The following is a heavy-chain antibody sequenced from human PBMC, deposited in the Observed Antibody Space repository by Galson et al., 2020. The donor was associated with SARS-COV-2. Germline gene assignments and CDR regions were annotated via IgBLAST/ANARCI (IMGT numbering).Heavy chain of an antibody. J-gene: IGHJ4*02. V-gene: IGHV3-33*06. Sequence: GGSLRLSCAASGFTFNNYGMHWVRQAPGKGLEWLAVIWYDGSNKYYADSVKGRFTISRDNSMNTLYLQMNSLRAEDTAVYYCAKAPSDSSGYYWGQGTLVTVSS. D-gene: IGHD3-22*01. CDR3: AKAPSDSSGYY. CDR1: GFTFNNYG. CDR2: IWYDGSNK.